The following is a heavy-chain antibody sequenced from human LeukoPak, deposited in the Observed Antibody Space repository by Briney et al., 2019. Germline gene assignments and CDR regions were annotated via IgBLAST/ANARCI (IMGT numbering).Heavy chain of an antibody. Sequence: PGGSLRLSCAASGFTFSNAWMSWVRQAPGKGLEWVGRIKSKTDGGTTDYAAPVKGRFTISRDDSENTLYLQMNSLKTEDTAVYYCTTWLVTLQRSYIDYWGQGTLVTASS. V-gene: IGHV3-15*01. CDR1: GFTFSNAW. CDR2: IKSKTDGGTT. J-gene: IGHJ4*02. CDR3: TTWLVTLQRSYIDY. D-gene: IGHD3-16*02.